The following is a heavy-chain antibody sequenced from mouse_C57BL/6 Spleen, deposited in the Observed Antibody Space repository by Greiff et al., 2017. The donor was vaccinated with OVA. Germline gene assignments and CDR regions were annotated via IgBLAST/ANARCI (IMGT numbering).Heavy chain of an antibody. CDR2: IYPGNSDT. D-gene: IGHD1-1*01. CDR1: GYTFTSYW. CDR3: TRDYYGSSYRYFDV. Sequence: EVQLQQSGTVLARPGASVKMSCKTSGYTFTSYWMHWVKQRPGQGLEWIGAIYPGNSDTSYNQKFKGKAKLTAVTSASTAYMELSSLTNEDSAVYYCTRDYYGSSYRYFDVWGTGTTVTVSS. J-gene: IGHJ1*03. V-gene: IGHV1-5*01.